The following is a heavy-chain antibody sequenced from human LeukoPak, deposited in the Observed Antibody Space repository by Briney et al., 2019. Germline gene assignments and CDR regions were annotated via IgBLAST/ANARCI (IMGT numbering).Heavy chain of an antibody. D-gene: IGHD2-15*01. CDR1: GFTFSSYA. Sequence: GGSLRLSCAASGFTFSSYAMSWVRQAPGKGLEWVSAISGSGGSTYYADSVKGRFTISRDNSKNTLYLQINSLRAEDTAVYYCARDSVVVVAATTGVDYWGQGTLVTVSS. CDR2: ISGSGGST. CDR3: ARDSVVVVAATTGVDY. J-gene: IGHJ4*02. V-gene: IGHV3-23*01.